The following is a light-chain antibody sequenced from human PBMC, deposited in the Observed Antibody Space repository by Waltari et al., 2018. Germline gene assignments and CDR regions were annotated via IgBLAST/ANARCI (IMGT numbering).Light chain of an antibody. J-gene: IGKJ2*01. CDR1: QSLVHSDGNTY. CDR3: MQRTQSYT. CDR2: KVS. Sequence: DVVMTQSPLSLPVTLGQPASISCRSSQSLVHSDGNTYLTWLQQRPGQSPRRLIYKVSNRDSGVPDRFSGSGSGTDFTLKISRVEAEDVGVYYCMQRTQSYTFGQGTMLEIK. V-gene: IGKV2-30*02.